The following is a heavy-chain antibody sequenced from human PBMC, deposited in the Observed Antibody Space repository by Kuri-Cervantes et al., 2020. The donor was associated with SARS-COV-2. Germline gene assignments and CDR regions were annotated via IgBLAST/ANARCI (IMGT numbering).Heavy chain of an antibody. CDR2: ISYDGSNK. CDR3: ARDRPEYYYDSSGYYTSHYYYGMDV. D-gene: IGHD3-22*01. CDR1: EFTFSSYG. J-gene: IGHJ6*02. V-gene: IGHV3-30*03. Sequence: GESLKISCAASEFTFSSYGMHWVRQAPGKGLEWVAVISYDGSNKYYADSVKGRFTISRDNSKNTLYLQMNSLRAEDTAVYYCARDRPEYYYDSSGYYTSHYYYGMDVWGQGTTVTVSS.